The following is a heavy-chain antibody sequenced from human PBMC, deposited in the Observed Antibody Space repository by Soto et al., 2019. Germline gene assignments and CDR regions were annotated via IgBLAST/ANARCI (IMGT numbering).Heavy chain of an antibody. CDR2: VYYRGGT. CDR1: GGSIASSGYY. CDR3: ARLGMSTDSYAFYFFDS. D-gene: IGHD3-16*01. J-gene: IGHJ4*02. V-gene: IGHV4-39*02. Sequence: SETLSLTCTVSGGSIASSGYYWGWIRRPPGKGLEWIGTVYYRGGTNYNPSLESRVTMSIETAKNHFSLKLSSVTAADKAVYYCARLGMSTDSYAFYFFDSWGQGILVTVSS.